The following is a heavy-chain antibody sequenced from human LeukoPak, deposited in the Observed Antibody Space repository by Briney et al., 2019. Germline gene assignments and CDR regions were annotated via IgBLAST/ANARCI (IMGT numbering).Heavy chain of an antibody. Sequence: SVKVSCKASGGTFSSYAISWVRQAPAQGLEWMGGIIPIFGTANYAQKFQGRVTITADESTSTAYMELSSLRSEDTAVYYCARDIPFHEAARPKAQPGQHMGAFDIWGQGTMVTVSS. CDR1: GGTFSSYA. V-gene: IGHV1-69*13. D-gene: IGHD6-6*01. CDR3: ARDIPFHEAARPKAQPGQHMGAFDI. J-gene: IGHJ3*02. CDR2: IIPIFGTA.